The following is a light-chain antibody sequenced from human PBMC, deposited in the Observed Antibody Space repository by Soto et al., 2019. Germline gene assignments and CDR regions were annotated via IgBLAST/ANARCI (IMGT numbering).Light chain of an antibody. J-gene: IGKJ4*01. CDR1: QSVSSN. Sequence: EVVMTQSPATLSVSPGERVTLSCRASQSVSSNLAWYQQKPGQAPRLLIYGASTRATGIPDRFSGSGSGTDFTLTISRLEPEDFAVYYCQQYGSSPLFGGGTKVDIK. V-gene: IGKV3-20*01. CDR3: QQYGSSPL. CDR2: GAS.